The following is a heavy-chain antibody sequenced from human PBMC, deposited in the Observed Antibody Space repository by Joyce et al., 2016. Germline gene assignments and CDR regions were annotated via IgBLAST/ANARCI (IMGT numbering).Heavy chain of an antibody. CDR2: IYFSGST. CDR3: VYSTNLDAFDF. Sequence: QLQLQESGPGLVKPSETLSLTCTVSGGSISSSSYYWGWIRRPPGKGLEGIGSIYFSGSTYYNPSLRSRVTVSVDTSKTQFSLKLSSVTAADTAVFYCVYSTNLDAFDFWGQGTMVTVSS. D-gene: IGHD6-13*01. J-gene: IGHJ3*01. CDR1: GGSISSSSYY. V-gene: IGHV4-39*01.